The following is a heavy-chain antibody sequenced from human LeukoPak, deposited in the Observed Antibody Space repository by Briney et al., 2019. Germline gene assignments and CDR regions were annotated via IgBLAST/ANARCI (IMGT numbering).Heavy chain of an antibody. Sequence: GGSLRLSCAASGFTFSSYSMNWVRQAPGKGLEWVSSISSSSSYIYYADSVKGRFTISRDNAKNSLYLQMNSLRAEDTAVYYCARDPPYSGSYYWFDYWGQGTLVTVSS. CDR1: GFTFSSYS. V-gene: IGHV3-21*01. CDR3: ARDPPYSGSYYWFDY. D-gene: IGHD1-26*01. CDR2: ISSSSSYI. J-gene: IGHJ4*02.